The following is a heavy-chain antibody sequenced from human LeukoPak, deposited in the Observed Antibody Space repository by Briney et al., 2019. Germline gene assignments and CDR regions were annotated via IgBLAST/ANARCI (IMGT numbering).Heavy chain of an antibody. Sequence: PGGGPRVSSVAPRISLSDYAIYSVRAAPGEGLGWVSGISWNSGIIGYADSVKGRFTTSRDNAKNSLYLQMNSLRAEDTAVYYCARDWGSPHPYFDYWGQGTLVTVSS. J-gene: IGHJ4*02. D-gene: IGHD7-27*01. V-gene: IGHV3-9*01. CDR1: RISLSDYA. CDR2: ISWNSGII. CDR3: ARDWGSPHPYFDY.